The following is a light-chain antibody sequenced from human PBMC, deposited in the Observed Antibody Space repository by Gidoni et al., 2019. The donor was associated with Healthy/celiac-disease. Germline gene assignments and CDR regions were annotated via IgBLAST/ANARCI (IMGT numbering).Light chain of an antibody. CDR3: QTWGTGIRVV. V-gene: IGLV4-69*01. J-gene: IGLJ2*01. CDR2: LNIDGIH. CDR1: SGHSSYA. Sequence: QLVLTQSHSASAYLGASVKLPRTLSSGHSSYASAWHQQQPEKGPRYLMKLNIDGIHSKGDGIPGRFSGSSSGAERSLTSSSLQSDDEADYYCQTWGTGIRVVFGGVTKLTVL.